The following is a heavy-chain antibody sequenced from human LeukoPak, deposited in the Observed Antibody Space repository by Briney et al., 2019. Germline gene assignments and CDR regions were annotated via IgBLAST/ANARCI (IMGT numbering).Heavy chain of an antibody. CDR3: ARGRELPHLVVYYYYYMDV. CDR2: INHSGST. Sequence: SETLSLTCAVYGGSFSGYYWSWIRQPPGKGLEWIGEINHSGSTNYNPSLKSRVTISVDTSKNQFSLKLSSVTAADTAVYYCARGRELPHLVVYYYYYMDVWGKGTTVTVSS. J-gene: IGHJ6*03. D-gene: IGHD1-26*01. CDR1: GGSFSGYY. V-gene: IGHV4-34*01.